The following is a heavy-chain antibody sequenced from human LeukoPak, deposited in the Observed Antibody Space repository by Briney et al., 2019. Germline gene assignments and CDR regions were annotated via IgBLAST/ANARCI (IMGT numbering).Heavy chain of an antibody. D-gene: IGHD6-6*01. J-gene: IGHJ5*02. CDR1: GGSFSDYY. CDR2: IHHSGIT. Sequence: PSETLSLTCAVSGGSFSDYYWGWIRQPPGKGLEWIGDIHHSGITNYNPSLERRVQMAIDTSRTQFPLTLTSVTAADTAVYYCARKHIAARRAWFDPWGQGTLVTVSS. CDR3: ARKHIAARRAWFDP. V-gene: IGHV4-34*01.